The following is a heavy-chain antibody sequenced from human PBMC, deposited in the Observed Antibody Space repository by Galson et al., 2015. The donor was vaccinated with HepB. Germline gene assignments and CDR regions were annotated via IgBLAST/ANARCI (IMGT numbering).Heavy chain of an antibody. CDR1: GFTFSSYA. V-gene: IGHV3-23*01. J-gene: IGHJ6*03. Sequence: SLRLSCAASGFTFSSYAMSWVRQAPGKGLEWVSTISGSGSGTYYADSVKGRFTISRGNPKNTLYLQMNSLRAEDTAIYYCAKLYSNYAFYSYYMDVWGKGSTGTVSS. CDR3: AKLYSNYAFYSYYMDV. D-gene: IGHD4-11*01. CDR2: ISGSGSGT.